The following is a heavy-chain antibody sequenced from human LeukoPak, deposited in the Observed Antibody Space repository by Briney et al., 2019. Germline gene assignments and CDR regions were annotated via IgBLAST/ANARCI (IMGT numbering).Heavy chain of an antibody. V-gene: IGHV3-11*01. CDR1: GFTFSDYY. CDR2: ISSSGSTI. D-gene: IGHD5-12*01. Sequence: PGGCLSLSCAASGFTFSDYYMSWIRRAPGKGLEWVSYISSSGSTIYYADSVKGRFTISRDNAKNSLYLQMNSLRAEDTAVYYCARDHGRAGYVHEPYFDYWGQGTLVTVSS. CDR3: ARDHGRAGYVHEPYFDY. J-gene: IGHJ4*02.